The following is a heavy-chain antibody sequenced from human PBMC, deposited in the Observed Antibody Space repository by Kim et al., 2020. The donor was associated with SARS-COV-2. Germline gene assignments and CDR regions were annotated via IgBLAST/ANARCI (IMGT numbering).Heavy chain of an antibody. CDR2: IWYDGSNK. Sequence: ALRLSCAASGFTFSDYGMHWVRLAPGKGLDWVAFIWYDGSNKYYTDSVKGRFTISRDNSKNTLYLQMNSLRAEDTAVYYCARDLRMVRGRIGSGDWFDPWGQGTLVTVSS. CDR1: GFTFSDYG. V-gene: IGHV3-33*01. CDR3: ARDLRMVRGRIGSGDWFDP. D-gene: IGHD3-10*01. J-gene: IGHJ5*02.